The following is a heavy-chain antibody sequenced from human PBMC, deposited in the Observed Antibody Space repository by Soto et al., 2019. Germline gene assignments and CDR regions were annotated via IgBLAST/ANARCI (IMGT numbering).Heavy chain of an antibody. CDR1: GGTFSSYA. V-gene: IGHV1-69*13. J-gene: IGHJ6*02. CDR2: IIPIFGTA. CDR3: AREDIVVVPAAIPVRYYYYGMDV. D-gene: IGHD2-2*02. Sequence: SVKVSCKASGGTFSSYAISWVRQAPGQGLEWMGGIIPIFGTANYAQKFQGRVTIIADESTSTAYMELSSLRSEDTAVYYCAREDIVVVPAAIPVRYYYYGMDVWGQGTTVTVSS.